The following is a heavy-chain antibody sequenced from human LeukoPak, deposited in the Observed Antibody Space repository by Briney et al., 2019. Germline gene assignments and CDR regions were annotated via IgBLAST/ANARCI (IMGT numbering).Heavy chain of an antibody. V-gene: IGHV3-23*01. Sequence: PGGSLRPSCAASGLTFSSYAMSWFRQAPGKGLEWVSAISGSGGSTYYADSVKGRFTISRDNSKNTLYLQMNSLRAEDTAVYYCAKGECGGDCYSRYWGQGTLVTVSS. CDR3: AKGECGGDCYSRY. CDR1: GLTFSSYA. D-gene: IGHD2-21*02. J-gene: IGHJ4*02. CDR2: ISGSGGST.